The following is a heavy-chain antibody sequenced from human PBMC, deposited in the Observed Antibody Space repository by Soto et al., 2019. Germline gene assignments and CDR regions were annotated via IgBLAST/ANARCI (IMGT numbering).Heavy chain of an antibody. Sequence: GGSLRLSCAASGFSFSNYAMTWVRQAPGKGLEWVSTISDVEGATYSADSVKGRFTTSRDNSKNTVFLQMDNLRAEDTAVYFCVKGTRPIKNISGLTYGRYWGQGNPVTVSS. J-gene: IGHJ4*02. CDR1: GFSFSNYA. CDR3: VKGTRPIKNISGLTYGRY. CDR2: ISDVEGAT. V-gene: IGHV3-23*01. D-gene: IGHD6-19*01.